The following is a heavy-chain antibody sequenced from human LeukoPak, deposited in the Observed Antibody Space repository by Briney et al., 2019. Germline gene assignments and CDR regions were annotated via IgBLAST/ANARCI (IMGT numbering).Heavy chain of an antibody. V-gene: IGHV4-34*01. CDR1: GGSFSGYY. D-gene: IGHD6-19*01. CDR3: AKSGSVAGTPFGF. J-gene: IGHJ4*02. CDR2: INHGGST. Sequence: SETLSLTCAVYGGSFSGYYWSWIRQPPGKRLEWIGEINHGGSTNYNPSLKSRVTISVDTSKSQFSLKLISVTAADTAVYYCAKSGSVAGTPFGFWGQGALVTVSS.